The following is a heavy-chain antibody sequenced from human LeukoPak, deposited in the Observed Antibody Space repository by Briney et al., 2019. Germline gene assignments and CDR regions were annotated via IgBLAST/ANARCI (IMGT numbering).Heavy chain of an antibody. J-gene: IGHJ4*02. CDR3: ARGQILRGFRKYYYDSSGYYSFDY. V-gene: IGHV4-39*01. CDR1: GGSISSSSYY. CDR2: IYYSGST. Sequence: SETLSLTCTVSGGSISSSSYYWGWIRQPPGKGLEWIGSIYYSGSTYYNPSLKSRVTISVDTSKNQFSLKLSSVTAADTAVYYCARGQILRGFRKYYYDSSGYYSFDYWGQGTLVTVSS. D-gene: IGHD3-22*01.